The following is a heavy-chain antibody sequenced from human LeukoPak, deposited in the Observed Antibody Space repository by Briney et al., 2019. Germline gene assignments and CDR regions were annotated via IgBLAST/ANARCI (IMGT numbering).Heavy chain of an antibody. J-gene: IGHJ4*02. V-gene: IGHV3-74*01. CDR2: INSDGSST. CDR1: GFTFSSYW. D-gene: IGHD3-22*01. Sequence: GGSLRLSCAASGFTFSSYWMHWVRQAPGKWLVWVSRINSDGSSTSYADSVKGRFTISRDNAKNTLYLQMNSLRAEDTAVYYCATGTYYYDSSGVDYWGQGTLVTVSS. CDR3: ATGTYYYDSSGVDY.